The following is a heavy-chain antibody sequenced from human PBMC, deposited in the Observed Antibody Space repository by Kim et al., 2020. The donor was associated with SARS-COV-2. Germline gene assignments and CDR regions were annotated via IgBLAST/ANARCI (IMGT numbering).Heavy chain of an antibody. J-gene: IGHJ4*02. Sequence: GGSLRLSCAASGFTFSNYWMAWVRQTPGKGLEWVANIKQDGSDTDFVDSVKGRFTISRDNARNSPYMQMDSLRAEDTAVYYCAREGVGVFDYWGQGTLVT. CDR2: IKQDGSDT. CDR3: AREGVGVFDY. D-gene: IGHD2-21*01. V-gene: IGHV3-7*03. CDR1: GFTFSNYW.